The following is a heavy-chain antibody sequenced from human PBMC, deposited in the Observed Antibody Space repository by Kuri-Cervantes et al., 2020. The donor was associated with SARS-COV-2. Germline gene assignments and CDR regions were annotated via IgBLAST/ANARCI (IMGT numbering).Heavy chain of an antibody. CDR2: ISYDGSNK. CDR3: ARGLRWESHAFDI. J-gene: IGHJ3*02. Sequence: LKISCAASGFTFSSYAMHWVRQAPGKGLEWVAVISYDGSNKYYADSVKGRFTISRDNSKNTLYLQMGSLRAEDMAVYYCARGLRWESHAFDIWGQGTMVTVSS. CDR1: GFTFSSYA. V-gene: IGHV3-30*14. D-gene: IGHD4-23*01.